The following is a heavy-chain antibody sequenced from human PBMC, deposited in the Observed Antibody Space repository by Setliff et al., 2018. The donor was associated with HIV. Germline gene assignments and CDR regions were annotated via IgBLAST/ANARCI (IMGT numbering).Heavy chain of an antibody. D-gene: IGHD1-26*01. J-gene: IGHJ4*02. CDR3: ARHYNVNYYVRKDFDY. V-gene: IGHV4-39*01. Sequence: SETLSLTCTVSGASISSSSYFWGWIRQPPGKGLEWIGSIYYSGSTYYNPSLKSRVTISVDTSKNQFSLKLSSVTAADTAVYYCARHYNVNYYVRKDFDYWGQGTLGTVSS. CDR2: IYYSGST. CDR1: GASISSSSYF.